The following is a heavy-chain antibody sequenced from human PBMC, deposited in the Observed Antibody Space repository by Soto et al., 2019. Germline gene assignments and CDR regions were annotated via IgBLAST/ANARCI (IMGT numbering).Heavy chain of an antibody. D-gene: IGHD6-19*01. CDR3: ARSGAGSGWL. J-gene: IGHJ4*02. Sequence: QVQLQESGPGLVKPSETLSLTCTVSGGSVSSGRYYWSWSRQPQGKGLEWIGYIYYSGSTNYKSSLRSRVTISLDTSKNQFSLNLSSVTAADTAVYYCARSGAGSGWLGGQGTLVTVSS. CDR2: IYYSGST. CDR1: GGSVSSGRYY. V-gene: IGHV4-61*01.